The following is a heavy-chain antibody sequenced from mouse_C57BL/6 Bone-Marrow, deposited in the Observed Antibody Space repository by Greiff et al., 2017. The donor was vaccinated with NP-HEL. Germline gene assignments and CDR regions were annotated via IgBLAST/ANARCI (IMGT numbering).Heavy chain of an antibody. D-gene: IGHD1-1*01. CDR3: ARSHYPSRGAMDY. V-gene: IGHV1-81*01. J-gene: IGHJ4*01. CDR2: IYPRSGNT. CDR1: GYTFTSYG. Sequence: QVQLKQSGAELARPGASVKLSCKASGYTFTSYGISWVKQRTGQGLEWIGEIYPRSGNTYYNEKFKGKATLTADKSSSTAYMELRSLTSEDSAVYFCARSHYPSRGAMDYWGQGTSVTVSS.